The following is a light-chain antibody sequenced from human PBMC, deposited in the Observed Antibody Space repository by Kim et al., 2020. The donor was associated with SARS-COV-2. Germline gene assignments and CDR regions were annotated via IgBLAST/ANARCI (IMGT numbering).Light chain of an antibody. CDR2: KAS. CDR3: HQYDSKPYT. V-gene: IGKV1-5*03. Sequence: DIQMTQSPSTLSASVGDRVTITCRASQSVSSWLAWYQQKPGKATKLLIYKASTLEGGVPSRFSGRGSGTEFTLTINTLQPDDFATYSCHQYDSKPYTFGQGPKLGI. J-gene: IGKJ2*01. CDR1: QSVSSW.